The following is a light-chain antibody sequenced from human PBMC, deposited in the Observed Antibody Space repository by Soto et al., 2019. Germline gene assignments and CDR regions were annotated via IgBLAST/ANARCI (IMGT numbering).Light chain of an antibody. V-gene: IGKV3-20*01. CDR3: QQYDTSVFT. CDR2: GTS. Sequence: EIVLTQSPGTLSLSPGERATLSCRASQSLSSRSLAWYQQKVGQAPRLLIYGTSSRATGIADRFSGSGSGTDFTLAISRVEPEDFAVYYCQQYDTSVFTFGPGNRVDIK. J-gene: IGKJ3*01. CDR1: QSLSSRS.